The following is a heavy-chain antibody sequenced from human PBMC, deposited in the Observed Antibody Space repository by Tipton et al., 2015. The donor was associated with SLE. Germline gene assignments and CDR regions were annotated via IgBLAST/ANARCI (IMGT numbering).Heavy chain of an antibody. J-gene: IGHJ5*01. Sequence: TLSLTCTVSGGSITNNEYYWGWIRQSPGKGLEWIGNIYHSGSTYYNPSLKSRVTISVDTSKNQFSLKVTSVTAADTALYYCARQGVDAYCTGTSCYRTFDSWGQGTLVTVSS. V-gene: IGHV4-39*01. CDR1: GGSITNNEYY. D-gene: IGHD2-2*02. CDR2: IYHSGST. CDR3: ARQGVDAYCTGTSCYRTFDS.